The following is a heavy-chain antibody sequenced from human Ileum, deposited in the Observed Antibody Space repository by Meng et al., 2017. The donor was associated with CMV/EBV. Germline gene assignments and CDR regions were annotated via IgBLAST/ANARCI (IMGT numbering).Heavy chain of an antibody. CDR2: IYYSGGT. J-gene: IGHJ4*02. D-gene: IGHD3-3*01. CDR1: GASISSGDYH. CDR3: ARDRGYDFWSGSHYFDY. V-gene: IGHV4-31*03. Sequence: SETLSLTCTVSGASISSGDYHWNWIRQHPGKGLEWIGSIYYSGGTYYNPPLKGRVTISVDTSKNQFSLKLISVTAADTAFYYCARDRGYDFWSGSHYFDYWGQGTLVTVSS.